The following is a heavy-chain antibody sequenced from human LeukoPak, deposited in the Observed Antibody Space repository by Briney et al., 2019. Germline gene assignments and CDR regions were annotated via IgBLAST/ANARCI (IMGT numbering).Heavy chain of an antibody. J-gene: IGHJ5*02. D-gene: IGHD3-9*01. CDR1: GYTFTSYG. CDR2: INPSGGST. CDR3: ARAADILTAYTWLDP. Sequence: EASVKVSCKASGYTFTSYGISWVRQAPGQGLEWMGIINPSGGSTSYAQNFQGRVTMTRDTSTSTVYMELSSLRSEDTAVYYCARAADILTAYTWLDPWGQGTLVTVSS. V-gene: IGHV1-46*01.